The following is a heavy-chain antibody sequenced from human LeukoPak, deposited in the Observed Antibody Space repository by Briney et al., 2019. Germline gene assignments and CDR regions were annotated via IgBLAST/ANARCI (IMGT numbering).Heavy chain of an antibody. CDR1: GGSXXSYY. V-gene: IGHV4-4*07. Sequence: GGSXXSYYXSWIRQPAGKGLEWIGRIYTSGSTNYNPSLKSRVTMSVDTSKNQFSLKLSSVTAADTAVYYCARGYYHLGVFDYWGQGTLVTVSS. D-gene: IGHD3-16*01. CDR2: IYTSGST. CDR3: ARGYYHLGVFDY. J-gene: IGHJ4*02.